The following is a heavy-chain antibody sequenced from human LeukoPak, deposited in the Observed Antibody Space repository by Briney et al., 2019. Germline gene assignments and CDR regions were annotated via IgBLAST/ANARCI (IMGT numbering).Heavy chain of an antibody. Sequence: GGSLRLSCAASGFTFSSYAMSWVRQAPGKGLEWVSAISGSGGSTYYADSVKGRFTISRDNSKNTLYPQMNSLRAEDTAVYYCAKDFFPLGEFIFDYWGQGTLVTVSS. J-gene: IGHJ4*02. D-gene: IGHD3-10*01. V-gene: IGHV3-23*01. CDR1: GFTFSSYA. CDR3: AKDFFPLGEFIFDY. CDR2: ISGSGGST.